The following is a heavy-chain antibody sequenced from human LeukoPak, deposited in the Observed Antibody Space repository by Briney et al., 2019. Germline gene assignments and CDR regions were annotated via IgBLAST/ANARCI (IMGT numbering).Heavy chain of an antibody. CDR2: IYTSGST. V-gene: IGHV4-4*09. Sequence: SETLSLTCTVSGGSISSYYWSWIRQPPGKGLEWIGYIYTSGSTNYNPSLKSRVTISVDTSKNQFSLKLSSVTAADTAVYYCARLLVGETYFDYWGQGTLVTVS. D-gene: IGHD3-16*01. J-gene: IGHJ4*02. CDR1: GGSISSYY. CDR3: ARLLVGETYFDY.